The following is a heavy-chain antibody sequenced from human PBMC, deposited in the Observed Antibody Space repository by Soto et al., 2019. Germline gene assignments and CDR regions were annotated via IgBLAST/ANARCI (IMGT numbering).Heavy chain of an antibody. V-gene: IGHV4-31*03. CDR2: IYYSGST. D-gene: IGHD3-10*01. CDR1: GGSISSGGYY. J-gene: IGHJ5*02. Sequence: PSETLSLTCTVSGGSISSGGYYWSWIRQHPGKGLEWIGYIYYSGSTYYNPSLKSRVTISVDTSKNQFSLKLSSVTAADTAVYYCPRGVGSGSYYNQYNWFDPWGQGTLVTVSS. CDR3: PRGVGSGSYYNQYNWFDP.